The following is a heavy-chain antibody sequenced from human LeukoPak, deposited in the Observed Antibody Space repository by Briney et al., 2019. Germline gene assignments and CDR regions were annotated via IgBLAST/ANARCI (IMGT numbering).Heavy chain of an antibody. J-gene: IGHJ5*02. V-gene: IGHV3-30*02. CDR1: GFTFSSYG. CDR2: IRYDGSNK. CDR3: AKDKRFLEWWDL. D-gene: IGHD3-3*01. Sequence: GGSLRLSCAASGFTFSSYGMHWVRQAPGKGLEWVAFIRYDGSNKYYADSVKGRFTISRDNSKNTLYLQMNSLRAEDTAVYYCAKDKRFLEWWDLWGQGTLVTVSS.